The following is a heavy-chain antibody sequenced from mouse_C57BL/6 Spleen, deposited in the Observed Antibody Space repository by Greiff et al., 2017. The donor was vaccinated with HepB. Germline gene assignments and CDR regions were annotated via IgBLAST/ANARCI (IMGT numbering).Heavy chain of an antibody. CDR2: IDPETGGT. V-gene: IGHV1-15*01. CDR1: GYTFTDYE. CDR3: TRGVLRYYFDY. J-gene: IGHJ2*01. D-gene: IGHD1-1*01. Sequence: QVQLQQSGAELVRPGASVTLSCKASGYTFTDYEMHWVKQTPVHGLEWIGAIDPETGGTAYNQKFKGKAILTADKSSSTAYMALRSLTSEDSAVYYCTRGVLRYYFDYWGQGTTLTVSS.